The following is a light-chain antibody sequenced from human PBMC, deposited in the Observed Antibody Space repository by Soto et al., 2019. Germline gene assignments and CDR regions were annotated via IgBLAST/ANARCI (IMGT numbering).Light chain of an antibody. CDR3: EEYSKWPLFT. CDR2: AAS. Sequence: EIVVTQSPGILSVSPGDRATLSCRASQSVGRNFAWYQQKPGQAPTLLIYAASTRATGLPARFSGSGSGTDFTLTISSLQSEDFAVYYCEEYSKWPLFTFGRGTRVDIK. V-gene: IGKV3-15*01. CDR1: QSVGRN. J-gene: IGKJ3*01.